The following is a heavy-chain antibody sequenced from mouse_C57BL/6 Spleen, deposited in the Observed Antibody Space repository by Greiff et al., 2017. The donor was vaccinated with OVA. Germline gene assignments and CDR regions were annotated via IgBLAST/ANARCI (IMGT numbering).Heavy chain of an antibody. CDR1: GFSLTSYG. J-gene: IGHJ3*01. CDR2: IWGVGST. CDR3: ASGTGRGFAY. Sequence: VKLQESGPGLVALSQSLSITCTVSGFSLTSYGVDWVRQSPGKGLEWLGVIWGVGSTNYNSALKSRLSISKDNSKSQVFLKMNSLQTDDTAMYYCASGTGRGFAYWGQGTLVTVSA. V-gene: IGHV2-6*01. D-gene: IGHD4-1*01.